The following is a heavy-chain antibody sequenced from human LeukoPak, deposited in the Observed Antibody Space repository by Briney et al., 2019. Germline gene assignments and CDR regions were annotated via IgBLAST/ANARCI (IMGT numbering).Heavy chain of an antibody. CDR2: ISYDGSNK. Sequence: GGSLRLSCAASGFTFSSYGMHWVRQAPGKGLEWVAVISYDGSNKYYADSVKSRFTTSRDNSKNTLYLQMNSLRAGDTAVYYCARDNLGGSGSYYTYYYYGMDVWGQGTTVTVSS. CDR1: GFTFSSYG. CDR3: ARDNLGGSGSYYTYYYYGMDV. V-gene: IGHV3-30*03. J-gene: IGHJ6*01. D-gene: IGHD3-10*01.